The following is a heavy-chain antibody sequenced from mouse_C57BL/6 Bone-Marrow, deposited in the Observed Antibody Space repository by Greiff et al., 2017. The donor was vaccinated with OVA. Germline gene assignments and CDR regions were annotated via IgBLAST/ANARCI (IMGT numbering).Heavy chain of an antibody. CDR3: AREYDDGGYFDV. D-gene: IGHD2-4*01. J-gene: IGHJ1*03. Sequence: QVQLQQSGPELVKPGASVKISCKASGYAFSSSWMNWVKQRPGKGLEWIGRIYPGDGDTNYNGKFKGKATLTADKSSSTAYMQLSSLTSEDSAVYCCAREYDDGGYFDVWGTGTTVTVSS. CDR2: IYPGDGDT. V-gene: IGHV1-82*01. CDR1: GYAFSSSW.